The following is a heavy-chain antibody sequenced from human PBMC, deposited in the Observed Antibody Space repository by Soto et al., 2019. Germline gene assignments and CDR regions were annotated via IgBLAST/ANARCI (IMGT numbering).Heavy chain of an antibody. CDR2: IIPIFGTA. V-gene: IGHV1-69*01. CDR3: SKSLPDRDYYYGMDV. CDR1: GGTFSSYA. Sequence: QVQLVQSGSEVKNPGSSVKVSCKASGGTFSSYAISWVRQAPGQGLEWMGGIIPIFGTANYAQQFQGRVKITADESTSISYRELSSLRSEDTAVYYCSKSLPDRDYYYGMDVWGQGTTVTVSS. J-gene: IGHJ6*02.